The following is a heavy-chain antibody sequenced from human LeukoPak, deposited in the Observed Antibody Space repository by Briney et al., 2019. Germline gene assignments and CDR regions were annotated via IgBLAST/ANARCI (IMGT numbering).Heavy chain of an antibody. CDR2: INHSGST. Sequence: ETLSLTCAVYGGSFSGYYWSWIRQPPGKGLEWIGEINHSGSTNYNPSLKSRVTISVDTSKNQFSLKLSSVTAADTAVYYCARGSMTTVTTTFDIWGQGTMVTVSS. J-gene: IGHJ3*02. V-gene: IGHV4-34*01. CDR3: ARGSMTTVTTTFDI. D-gene: IGHD4-17*01. CDR1: GGSFSGYY.